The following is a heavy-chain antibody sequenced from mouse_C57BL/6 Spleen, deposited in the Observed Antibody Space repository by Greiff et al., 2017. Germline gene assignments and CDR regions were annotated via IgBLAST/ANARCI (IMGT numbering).Heavy chain of an antibody. Sequence: QVQLQQSGPELVKPGASVKISCKASGYAFSSSWMNWVKQRPGKGLEWIGRIYPGDGDTNYNGKFKGKATLTADKSSSTAYMQLSSLTSEDSAVYFCAREGYLYYFDYWGQGTTRTVSS. CDR1: GYAFSSSW. J-gene: IGHJ2*01. CDR2: IYPGDGDT. CDR3: AREGYLYYFDY. V-gene: IGHV1-82*01. D-gene: IGHD2-2*01.